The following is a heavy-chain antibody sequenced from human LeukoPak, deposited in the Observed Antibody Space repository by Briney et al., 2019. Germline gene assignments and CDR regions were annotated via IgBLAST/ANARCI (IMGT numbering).Heavy chain of an antibody. D-gene: IGHD6-6*01. V-gene: IGHV3-7*02. CDR3: ARGHGGSSSHRYSDY. CDR1: GFTFSNYW. Sequence: GESLRLSCAASGFTFSNYWMSWVRQAPGEGLEWVANIKQDGSEKYYVDSVKGRFTISRDNAKNSLYLQMNSLRAEDTAVYYCARGHGGSSSHRYSDYWGQGTQVTVSS. CDR2: IKQDGSEK. J-gene: IGHJ4*02.